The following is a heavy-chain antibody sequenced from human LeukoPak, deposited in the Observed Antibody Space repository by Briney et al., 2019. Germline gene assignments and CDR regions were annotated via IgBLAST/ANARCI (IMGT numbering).Heavy chain of an antibody. CDR1: GFTFDDYA. Sequence: GGSQRLSCAASGFTFDDYAMHWVRQAPGKGLEWVSGISWNSGSIGYADSVKGRFTISRDNAKNSLYLQMNSLRAEDTALYYCAKDTSRGSSGWYWYFDLWGRGTLVTVSS. V-gene: IGHV3-9*01. CDR3: AKDTSRGSSGWYWYFDL. J-gene: IGHJ2*01. D-gene: IGHD6-19*01. CDR2: ISWNSGSI.